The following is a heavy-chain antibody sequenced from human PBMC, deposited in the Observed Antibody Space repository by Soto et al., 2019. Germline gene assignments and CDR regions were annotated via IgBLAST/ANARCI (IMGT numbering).Heavy chain of an antibody. CDR2: IIPIFGTA. CDR3: ARELVSDGSVDY. CDR1: GGTFSSYA. J-gene: IGHJ4*02. V-gene: IGHV1-69*13. Sequence: ASVKVSCKASGGTFSSYAISWVRQAPGQGLEWMGGIIPIFGTANYAQKFQGRVTITADESTSTAYMELSSLGSEDTAVYYCARELVSDGSVDYWGQGTLVTVSS. D-gene: IGHD6-25*01.